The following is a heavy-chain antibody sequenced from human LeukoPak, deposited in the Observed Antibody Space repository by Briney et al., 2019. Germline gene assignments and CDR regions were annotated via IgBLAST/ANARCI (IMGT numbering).Heavy chain of an antibody. Sequence: ASVTVSCKASGYTFTSYDINWVRQAPGQGLEWMGWMNPNSGNTDYAQKFQGRVTMTRNTSISTAYMELSSLRSEDTAVYYCARGFHCSGGSCYLYYYYYGMDVWGQGTTVTVSS. D-gene: IGHD2-15*01. CDR3: ARGFHCSGGSCYLYYYYYGMDV. CDR2: MNPNSGNT. V-gene: IGHV1-8*01. CDR1: GYTFTSYD. J-gene: IGHJ6*02.